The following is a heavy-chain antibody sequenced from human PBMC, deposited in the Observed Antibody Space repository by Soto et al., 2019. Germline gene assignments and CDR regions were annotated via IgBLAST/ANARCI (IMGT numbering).Heavy chain of an antibody. CDR1: GYSFTHFE. CDR2: INTGNGDT. Sequence: QVQLVQSGPEVKQPGASVRISCQASGYSFTHFEMHWVRQAPGQRLEWMGWINTGNGDTKYSQKFQGRVTFTRDTXASTAYLDLDGLTSDDTSFYFCARGLTRLDYWGQGTLVTVSS. J-gene: IGHJ4*02. CDR3: ARGLTRLDY. D-gene: IGHD2-21*02. V-gene: IGHV1-3*04.